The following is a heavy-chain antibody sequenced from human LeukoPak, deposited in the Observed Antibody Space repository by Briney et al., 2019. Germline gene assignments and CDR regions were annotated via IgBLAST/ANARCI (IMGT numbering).Heavy chain of an antibody. J-gene: IGHJ3*01. Sequence: GGSLRLSCAASGFTFSNYAMRWVRQAPGKGLEWVSGISGSGDSTYYADSVKGRFTISRDNSKNTLYLQMNSLRAEDTAVYYCAKSGARDYYDSSGYYRGYDWGQGTMVTVSS. D-gene: IGHD3-22*01. CDR2: ISGSGDST. V-gene: IGHV3-23*01. CDR3: AKSGARDYYDSSGYYRGYD. CDR1: GFTFSNYA.